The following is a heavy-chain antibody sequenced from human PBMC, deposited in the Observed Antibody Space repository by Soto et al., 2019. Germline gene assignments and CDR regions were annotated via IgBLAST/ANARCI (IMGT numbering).Heavy chain of an antibody. CDR1: GFTFRSYA. D-gene: IGHD2-15*01. J-gene: IGHJ4*02. Sequence: GGSLRLSCAASGFTFRSYAMGWVRQGPGKGLEWVAVVSIGGSTHYADSVRGRFTISRDNSKNTLSLQMTSLTAEDTAVYFCAKRRGAGGHFDYWGQGALVTVSS. CDR3: AKRRGAGGHFDY. V-gene: IGHV3-23*01. CDR2: VSIGGST.